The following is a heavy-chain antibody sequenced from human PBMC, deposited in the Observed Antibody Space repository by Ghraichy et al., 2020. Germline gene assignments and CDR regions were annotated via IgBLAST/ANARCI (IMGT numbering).Heavy chain of an antibody. V-gene: IGHV3-21*01. Sequence: GGSLRLSCAASGFTFSSYSMNWVRQAPGKGLEWVSSISSSSSYIYYADSVKGRFTISRDNAKNSLYLQMNSLRAEDTAVYYCAVIIPPPDHVYYYDSSGYYPLDYWGQGTLVTVSS. D-gene: IGHD3-22*01. CDR3: AVIIPPPDHVYYYDSSGYYPLDY. J-gene: IGHJ4*02. CDR1: GFTFSSYS. CDR2: ISSSSSYI.